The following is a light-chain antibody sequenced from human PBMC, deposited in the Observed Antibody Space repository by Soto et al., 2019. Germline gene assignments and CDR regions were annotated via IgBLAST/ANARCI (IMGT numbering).Light chain of an antibody. J-gene: IGKJ4*01. CDR2: GTS. CDR1: QSLSSSY. Sequence: IVLTQSPGTLPLSPGERATLSCRASQSLSSSYLAWYLQKPGQAPRLLIFGTSNKATGVPDRFSGSGSGTDFTLTIARLEPEDFGMYYCQQYATSPLTFGGGNKVEI. V-gene: IGKV3-20*01. CDR3: QQYATSPLT.